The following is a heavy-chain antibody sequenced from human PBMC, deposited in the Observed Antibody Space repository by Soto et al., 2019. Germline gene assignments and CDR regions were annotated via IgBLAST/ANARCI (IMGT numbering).Heavy chain of an antibody. CDR2: IDPSDSYT. V-gene: IGHV5-10-1*01. J-gene: IGHJ6*03. CDR3: ARHSKGPRWPHYYYYYYMDV. Sequence: PGESLKISCKGSGYSFTSYWISWVRQMPGKGLEWMGRIDPSDSYTNYSPSFQGHVTISADKSISTAYLQWSSLKASDTAMYYCARHSKGPRWPHYYYYYYMDVWGKGTTVTVSS. CDR1: GYSFTSYW.